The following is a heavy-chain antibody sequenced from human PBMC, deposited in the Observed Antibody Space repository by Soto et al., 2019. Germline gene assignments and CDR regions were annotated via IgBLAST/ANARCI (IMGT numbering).Heavy chain of an antibody. J-gene: IGHJ4*02. CDR1: GGSISTVGHY. CDR3: ARATGTLRSRNCDY. D-gene: IGHD1-1*01. V-gene: IGHV4-31*03. Sequence: SETLSLTCSLSGGSISTVGHYWTWIRQPPGKGLEWIGSIYHTVSTYYSKSLRSRLTMSVDTSKSQFSLRLSSVTAADTAVYYCARATGTLRSRNCDYWGQGSLVTSPQ. CDR2: IYHTVST.